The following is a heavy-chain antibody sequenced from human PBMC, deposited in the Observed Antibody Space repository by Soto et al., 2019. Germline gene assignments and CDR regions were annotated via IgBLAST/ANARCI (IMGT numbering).Heavy chain of an antibody. CDR1: GYSISSGDY. V-gene: IGHV4-38-2*01. CDR2: IYHSGRT. CDR3: ARYYCIDNSCYKTNWLDP. Sequence: SETLSLTCAVSGYSISSGDYWGWIRQPPGEGLEWIGNIYHSGRTYYNSSLRSRVTISVDTSKNQFSLTLNSVTAADTAVYYCARYYCIDNSCYKTNWLDPWGQGTLVTVSS. J-gene: IGHJ5*02. D-gene: IGHD2-15*01.